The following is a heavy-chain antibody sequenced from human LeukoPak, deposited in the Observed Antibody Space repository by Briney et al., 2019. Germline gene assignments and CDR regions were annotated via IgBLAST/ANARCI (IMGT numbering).Heavy chain of an antibody. J-gene: IGHJ4*02. CDR1: GFTFSSYS. CDR3: ARDSEYYDFWSRYPV. Sequence: PGGSLRLSCAASGFTFSSYSMNWVRQAPAKGLEWVSYISSSGSTIYYADSVKGRFTISRDNAKNSLYLQMNSLRAEDTALYYCARDSEYYDFWSRYPVWGQGTLVTVSS. D-gene: IGHD3-3*01. CDR2: ISSSGSTI. V-gene: IGHV3-48*04.